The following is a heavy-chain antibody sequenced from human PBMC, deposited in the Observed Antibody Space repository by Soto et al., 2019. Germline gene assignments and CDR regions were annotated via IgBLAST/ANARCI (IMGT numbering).Heavy chain of an antibody. Sequence: HLVESGGDLVKPGGSLRLSCAASGFMFSSAWMRWVRQAPGKGLEWVGRIKSKRDGGTTDYAPPVQGRFVISRDDSKNTLYLQMNSLKTDDTAVYYCVEGWNDFWGQGTLVAVSS. CDR2: IKSKRDGGTT. V-gene: IGHV3-15*01. J-gene: IGHJ4*02. D-gene: IGHD1-1*01. CDR1: GFMFSSAW. CDR3: VEGWNDF.